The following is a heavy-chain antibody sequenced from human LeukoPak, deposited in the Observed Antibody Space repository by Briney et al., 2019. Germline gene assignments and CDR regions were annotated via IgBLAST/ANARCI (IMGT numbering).Heavy chain of an antibody. V-gene: IGHV7-4-1*02. D-gene: IGHD2-2*01. CDR1: GYTFTNYA. CDR3: ARTLFGDQYQLLHNWFDP. Sequence: ASVKVSCKASGYTFTNYAMNWVRQAPGQGLEWMGWINTDTGNPTYAQGFIRRLVFSSDTSASTAYLQISGLKAEDTAVYYCARTLFGDQYQLLHNWFDPWGQGTLVTVSS. J-gene: IGHJ5*02. CDR2: INTDTGNP.